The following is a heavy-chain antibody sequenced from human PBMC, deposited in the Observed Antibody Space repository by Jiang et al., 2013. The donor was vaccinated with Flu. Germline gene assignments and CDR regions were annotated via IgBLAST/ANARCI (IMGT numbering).Heavy chain of an antibody. D-gene: IGHD2-15*01. Sequence: GSGLVKPSETLSLTCTVSGGSISSNNYYWGWIRQPPGKGLEWIGSINYSGNTYYNPSLRSRVIISVDTSKNQFSLRLSSVTAADTAVYFCASQYPSYCSGGSCYPYYFDSWGHGTPVTVSS. CDR2: INYSGNT. CDR3: ASQYPSYCSGGSCYPYYFDS. CDR1: GGSISSNNYY. V-gene: IGHV4-39*01. J-gene: IGHJ4*01.